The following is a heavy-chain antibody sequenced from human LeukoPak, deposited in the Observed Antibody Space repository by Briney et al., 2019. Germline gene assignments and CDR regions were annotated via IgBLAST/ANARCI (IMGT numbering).Heavy chain of an antibody. V-gene: IGHV4-4*02. D-gene: IGHD2-2*01. Sequence: SGTLSLTCAVSGGSISSSNWWSWVRQPPGKGLEWIGEIYHSGSTNYNPSLKSRVTISVDKSKNQFSLKLSSVTAADTAVYYCARARGYCSSTSCGSWWFDPWGQGTLVTVSS. CDR3: ARARGYCSSTSCGSWWFDP. CDR2: IYHSGST. CDR1: GGSISSSNW. J-gene: IGHJ5*02.